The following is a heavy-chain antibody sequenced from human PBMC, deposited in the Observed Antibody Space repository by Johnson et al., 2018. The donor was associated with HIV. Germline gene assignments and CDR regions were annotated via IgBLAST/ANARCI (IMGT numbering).Heavy chain of an antibody. CDR1: GFTFSSYA. Sequence: VQLVESGGGLVQPGGSLRLSCAASGFTFSSYAMSWVRQAPGKGLEWVSGISGSGGSTYYADSVKGRFTISRDNSKNTLYLQMNSLRAEDTAVYYCARELGYCSGGSCHDAFDIWGQGTMVTVSS. V-gene: IGHV3-23*04. CDR2: ISGSGGST. J-gene: IGHJ3*02. CDR3: ARELGYCSGGSCHDAFDI. D-gene: IGHD2-15*01.